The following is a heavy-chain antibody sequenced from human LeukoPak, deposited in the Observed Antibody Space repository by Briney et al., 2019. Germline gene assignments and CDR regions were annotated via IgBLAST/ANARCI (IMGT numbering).Heavy chain of an antibody. Sequence: GGSLRLSCATPGFNFHSHWMNWVRQAPGKGPEWVANIKQDGSEKYYVDSVKGRFTISRDNAKNSLYLQMNSLRVEDTAIYYCATSPIQLWAFDMWGRGTMVTVSS. CDR3: ATSPIQLWAFDM. CDR2: IKQDGSEK. J-gene: IGHJ3*02. V-gene: IGHV3-7*01. D-gene: IGHD5-18*01. CDR1: GFNFHSHW.